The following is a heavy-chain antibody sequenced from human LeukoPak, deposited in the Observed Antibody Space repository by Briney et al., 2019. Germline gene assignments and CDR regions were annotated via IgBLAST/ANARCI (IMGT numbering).Heavy chain of an antibody. CDR3: ARSMQGVSGMDV. Sequence: SETLSLTCAVYGGSFSGYYWSWIRQPPGKGLEWIGKINHSGSTNYNPSLKSRVTISVDTSKNQFSLKLSSATAADTAVYYCARSMQGVSGMDVWGQGTTVTVSS. V-gene: IGHV4-34*01. CDR2: INHSGST. J-gene: IGHJ6*02. CDR1: GGSFSGYY. D-gene: IGHD6-13*01.